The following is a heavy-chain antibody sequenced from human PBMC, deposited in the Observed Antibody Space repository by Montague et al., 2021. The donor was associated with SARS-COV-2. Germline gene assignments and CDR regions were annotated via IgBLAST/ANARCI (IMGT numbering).Heavy chain of an antibody. J-gene: IGHJ3*01. CDR2: IYESGST. V-gene: IGHV4-30-2*06. Sequence: TLSLTCTGSGGSMSSGDYSWNWIRQSPGKGLEWIGSIYESGSTLYNPSLKSRITISVDRSKNQFSLRLNSVTAADTAVYYCARKIIANAFDVWGHGTTVTVSS. CDR1: GGSMSSGDYS. D-gene: IGHD2/OR15-2a*01. CDR3: ARKIIANAFDV.